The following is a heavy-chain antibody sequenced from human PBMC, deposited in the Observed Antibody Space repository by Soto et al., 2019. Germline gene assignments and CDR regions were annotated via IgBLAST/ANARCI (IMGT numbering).Heavy chain of an antibody. J-gene: IGHJ6*02. V-gene: IGHV3-30-3*01. CDR2: ISSDGSNK. Sequence: QVQLVESGGGVVQPGRSLRLSCAASGFTISSYAMHGVRQAPGKGLEWVAVISSDGSNKYYADSVKGRFTISRDNSKNTLYLQMNSLRAEDTAVYYCAKLGYCSGGSCYGAFERYYYYGMDVWGQGTTVTVSS. CDR1: GFTISSYA. CDR3: AKLGYCSGGSCYGAFERYYYYGMDV. D-gene: IGHD2-15*01.